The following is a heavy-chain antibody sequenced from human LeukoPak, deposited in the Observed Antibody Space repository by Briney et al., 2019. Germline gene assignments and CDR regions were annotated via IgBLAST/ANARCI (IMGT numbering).Heavy chain of an antibody. V-gene: IGHV1-69*05. J-gene: IGHJ4*02. CDR1: GGTFSSYA. CDR3: ASTASRAKRPGNYYFDY. Sequence: GASVKVSCKASGGTFSSYAISWVRQAPGQGLEWMGGIIPIFGTANYAQKFQGRVTTTTDESTSTAYMELSSLRSEDTAVYYCASTASRAKRPGNYYFDYWGQGTLVTVSS. CDR2: IIPIFGTA. D-gene: IGHD1-1*01.